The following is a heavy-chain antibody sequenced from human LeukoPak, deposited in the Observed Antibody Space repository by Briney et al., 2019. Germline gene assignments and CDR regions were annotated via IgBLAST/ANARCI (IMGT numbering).Heavy chain of an antibody. V-gene: IGHV3-23*01. CDR3: AKSGDSSGYYYGWFDP. Sequence: AGGSLRLSCAASGFTVSSNYMSWVRQAPGKGLEWVSAISGSGGSAYYADSVKGRFTISRDNSKNTLYLQMNSLRAEDTAVYYCAKSGDSSGYYYGWFDPWGQGTLVTVSS. CDR2: ISGSGGSA. J-gene: IGHJ5*02. D-gene: IGHD3-22*01. CDR1: GFTVSSNY.